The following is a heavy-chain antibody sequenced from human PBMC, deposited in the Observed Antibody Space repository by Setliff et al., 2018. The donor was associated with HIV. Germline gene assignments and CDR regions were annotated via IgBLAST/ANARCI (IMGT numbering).Heavy chain of an antibody. J-gene: IGHJ3*02. Sequence: LGGSLRLSCTASGFIFSSYWMSWVRQAPGKGLEWVANIKQDGSEKYYVDSVKGRLTISRDNAKNSLYLQMNSLRAEDTAVYYCARDLVWPYSSRWYDAFDIWGQGTMVTVSS. CDR2: IKQDGSEK. D-gene: IGHD6-13*01. CDR1: GFIFSSYW. CDR3: ARDLVWPYSSRWYDAFDI. V-gene: IGHV3-7*03.